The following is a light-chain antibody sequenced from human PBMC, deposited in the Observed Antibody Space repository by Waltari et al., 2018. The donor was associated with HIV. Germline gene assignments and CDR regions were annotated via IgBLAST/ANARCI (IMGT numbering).Light chain of an antibody. Sequence: QSALTQPPSVSGSLGQSVTISCTGTSSDIGAYNRVSWYQQSPGTAPKLRLYEVTHRPSGVPVRFSGSKSGNTASLTISGLHADDEADYYCSSYTTSSTWVFGGGTKLTFL. V-gene: IGLV2-18*02. J-gene: IGLJ3*02. CDR1: SSDIGAYNR. CDR3: SSYTTSSTWV. CDR2: EVT.